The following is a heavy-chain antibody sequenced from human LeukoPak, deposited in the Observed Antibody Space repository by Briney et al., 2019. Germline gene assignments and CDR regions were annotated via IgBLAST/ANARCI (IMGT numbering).Heavy chain of an antibody. CDR1: GGSITNGDYY. CDR3: ARVAYCSGGSCNPTHFSDY. D-gene: IGHD2-15*01. Sequence: SSETLSLTCTVSGGSITNGDYYWSWIRQPPGKGLEWIGYIYYSGSTYYNPSLKSRITISVDTSKNQFFLRLNSVTAADTAVYYCARVAYCSGGSCNPTHFSDYWGQGTLVTVSS. V-gene: IGHV4-30-4*01. J-gene: IGHJ4*02. CDR2: IYYSGST.